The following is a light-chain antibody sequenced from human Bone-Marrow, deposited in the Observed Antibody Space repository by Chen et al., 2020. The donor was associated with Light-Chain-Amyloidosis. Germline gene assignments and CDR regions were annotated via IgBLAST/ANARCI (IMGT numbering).Light chain of an antibody. CDR3: QQYGSSPPYT. CDR2: GAS. CDR1: QSVSSSY. J-gene: IGKJ2*01. Sequence: DIVLTQSPGTLSLSPGERATLSCRASQSVSSSYLAWYQQKPGQAPRLLIYGASSRATGIPDRFSGSGSGTDFTLTISRLEPEDCAVYYCQQYGSSPPYTFGQGTKLEIK. V-gene: IGKV3-20*01.